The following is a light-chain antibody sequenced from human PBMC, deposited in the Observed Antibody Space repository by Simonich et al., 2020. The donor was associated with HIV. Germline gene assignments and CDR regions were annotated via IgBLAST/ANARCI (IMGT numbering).Light chain of an antibody. CDR2: WAS. V-gene: IGKV4-1*01. Sequence: DIVMTQSPESLAVSLGERATINCKSTQSVLYSSNSKNYLAWYQQKPGQPPKLLIYWASTRESGVPDRFSGSGSGTDFTLTISSLQAEDVAVYYCQQYYSSPPTFGPGTKVDIK. J-gene: IGKJ3*01. CDR1: QSVLYSSNSKNY. CDR3: QQYYSSPPT.